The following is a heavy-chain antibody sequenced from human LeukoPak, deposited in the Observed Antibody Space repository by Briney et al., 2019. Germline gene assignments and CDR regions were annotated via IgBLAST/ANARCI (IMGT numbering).Heavy chain of an antibody. J-gene: IGHJ3*01. CDR3: ARQAYDTGYDAFDV. V-gene: IGHV4-59*11. CDR2: ISNSGST. D-gene: IGHD3-22*01. Sequence: PSETLSLTCTVSGGSISSHYWTWIRQSPVKGLEWIGDISNSGSTSYNPSLKSRVTISIDTSKNQFSLKLSSVTAADTAVYYCARQAYDTGYDAFDVWGQGTMVTVSS. CDR1: GGSISSHY.